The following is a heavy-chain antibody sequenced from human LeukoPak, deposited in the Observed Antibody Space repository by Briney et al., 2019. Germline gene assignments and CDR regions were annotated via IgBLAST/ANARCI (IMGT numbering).Heavy chain of an antibody. CDR1: GGSISSSSYY. CDR2: IHYSGST. J-gene: IGHJ4*02. V-gene: IGHV4-39*01. Sequence: SETLSLTCTVSGGSISSSSYYWGWIRQPPGKGLEWIGSIHYSGSTYYNPSLKSRVTISVDTSKNQFSLKVSSVTAADTAVYYCARWHSYWGQGTLVTVSS. CDR3: ARWHSY.